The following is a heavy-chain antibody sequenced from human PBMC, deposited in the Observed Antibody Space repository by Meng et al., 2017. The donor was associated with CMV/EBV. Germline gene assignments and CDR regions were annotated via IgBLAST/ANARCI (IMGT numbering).Heavy chain of an antibody. CDR2: ISSSGSTI. CDR1: GFTFSDYY. D-gene: IGHD6-6*01. CDR3: ARGGAARLRGWIDP. V-gene: IGHV3-11*01. J-gene: IGHJ5*02. Sequence: SGFTFSDYYLSWIRQAPGTGLEWVSYISSSGSTIYYADSVKGRFTISRDNAKNSLYLQMNSLRAEDTAVYYCARGGAARLRGWIDPWGQGTLVTVSS.